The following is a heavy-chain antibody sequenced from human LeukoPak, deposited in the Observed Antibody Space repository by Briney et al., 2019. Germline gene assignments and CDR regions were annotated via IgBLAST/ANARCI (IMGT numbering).Heavy chain of an antibody. J-gene: IGHJ6*03. CDR3: TTASPTMVRGKDYYYYMDV. CDR1: GFTFSNAW. D-gene: IGHD3-10*01. V-gene: IGHV3-15*01. Sequence: GGSLRLSCAASGFTFSNAWMSWVRQAPGKGLEWVGRIKSKTDGGTTDYAAPVKGRFTISRDDSKNTLYLQMNSLKTEDTAAYYCTTASPTMVRGKDYYYYMDVWGKGTTVTVSS. CDR2: IKSKTDGGTT.